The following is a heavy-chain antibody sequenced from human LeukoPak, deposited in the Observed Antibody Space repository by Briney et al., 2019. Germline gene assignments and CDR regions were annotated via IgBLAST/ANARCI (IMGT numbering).Heavy chain of an antibody. Sequence: ASVEVSCKASGYTFTSYDFNWVRQAAGQRPEWMGWMSPNSGDTGYAQKFQDRVTMTRNTSISTAYMELSSLRSDDTAVYYCARGPPNWGYDYWGPGTLVTVSS. CDR3: ARGPPNWGYDY. V-gene: IGHV1-8*01. CDR1: GYTFTSYD. J-gene: IGHJ4*02. CDR2: MSPNSGDT. D-gene: IGHD7-27*01.